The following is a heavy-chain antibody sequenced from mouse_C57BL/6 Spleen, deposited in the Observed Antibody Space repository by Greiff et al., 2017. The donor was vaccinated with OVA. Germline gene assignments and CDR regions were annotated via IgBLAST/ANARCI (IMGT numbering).Heavy chain of an antibody. J-gene: IGHJ4*01. D-gene: IGHD2-1*01. CDR2: ISSGSSTI. CDR1: GFTFSDYG. V-gene: IGHV5-17*01. Sequence: EVHLVESGGGLVKPGGSLKLSCAASGFTFSDYGMHWVRQAPEKGLEWVAYISSGSSTIYYADTVKGRFTISRDNAKNTLFLQMTSLRSEDTAMYYGARGAYGNRHYYAMDYWGQGTAVTVSS. CDR3: ARGAYGNRHYYAMDY.